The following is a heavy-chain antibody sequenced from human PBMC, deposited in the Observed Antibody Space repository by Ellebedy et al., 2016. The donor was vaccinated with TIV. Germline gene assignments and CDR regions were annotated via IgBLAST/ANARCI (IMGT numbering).Heavy chain of an antibody. V-gene: IGHV3-66*01. D-gene: IGHD3-10*01. Sequence: PGGSLRLSCAASGLTVSDNYINWVRQAPGKGLEWVAAFYSGGSTYYADSVKGRFIISRENSKNIVYLQMDSLRVDDTSVYYCVRDRGRSKGWFDPWGQGTLVTVSS. J-gene: IGHJ5*02. CDR2: FYSGGST. CDR1: GLTVSDNY. CDR3: VRDRGRSKGWFDP.